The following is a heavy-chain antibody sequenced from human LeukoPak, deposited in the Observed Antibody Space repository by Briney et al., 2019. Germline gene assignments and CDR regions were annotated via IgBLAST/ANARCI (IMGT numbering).Heavy chain of an antibody. CDR3: ARDYGPYPDCSWFDP. J-gene: IGHJ5*02. V-gene: IGHV1-2*06. Sequence: ASVKVSCKASGYTFTGYYIHWVRQAPGQGLEWMGRINCNGGGTSYAQKFQGRVTMTRDTSISTAYMELDRLTSDDTAVYYCARDYGPYPDCSWFDPWGQGTLVTVSS. CDR1: GYTFTGYY. CDR2: INCNGGGT. D-gene: IGHD2-21*01.